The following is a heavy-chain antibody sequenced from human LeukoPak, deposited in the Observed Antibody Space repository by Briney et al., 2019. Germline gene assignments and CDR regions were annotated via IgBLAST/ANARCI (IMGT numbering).Heavy chain of an antibody. D-gene: IGHD3-3*01. CDR1: GGSISSSSYY. Sequence: SETLSLTCTVSGGSISSSSYYWGWIRQPPGKGLEWIGSIYYSVSTYYNPSLKSRVTISVDTSKNQFSLKLSSVTAADTAVYYCARRDFWSGYIDYWGQGTLVTVSS. CDR2: IYYSVST. CDR3: ARRDFWSGYIDY. V-gene: IGHV4-39*01. J-gene: IGHJ4*02.